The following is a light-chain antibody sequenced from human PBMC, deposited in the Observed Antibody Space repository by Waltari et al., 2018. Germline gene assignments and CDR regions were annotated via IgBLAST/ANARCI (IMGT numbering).Light chain of an antibody. CDR3: GTWDNSLSVV. CDR2: DNN. J-gene: IGLJ6*01. CDR1: SSNIGKGY. Sequence: QSVLTQPPSVSAAPGQKVSISCPGSSSNIGKGYVSWYQQVPGTAPKLLIHDNNKRPSGIPDRFSGSKSGTSATLVITGLQTGDEADYFCGTWDNSLSVVFGSGTKVTVL. V-gene: IGLV1-51*01.